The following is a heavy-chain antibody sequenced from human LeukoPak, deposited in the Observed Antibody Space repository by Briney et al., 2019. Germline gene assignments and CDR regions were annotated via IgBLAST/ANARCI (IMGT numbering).Heavy chain of an antibody. CDR2: IFYSGST. D-gene: IGHD6-13*01. V-gene: IGHV4-61*01. J-gene: IGHJ4*02. CDR1: GGSVSSGSYY. CDR3: AREKIARIAAGGPFDY. Sequence: PSETLSLTCTVSGGSVSSGSYYWSWIRQPPGKGLEWIGYIFYSGSTNYNPSLKSRVTISLDTSKNQFSLKLSSVTAADTAAYYCAREKIARIAAGGPFDYWGQGTLVTVSS.